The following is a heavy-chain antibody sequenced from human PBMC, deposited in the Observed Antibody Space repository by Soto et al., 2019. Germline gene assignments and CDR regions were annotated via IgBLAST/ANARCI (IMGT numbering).Heavy chain of an antibody. J-gene: IGHJ4*02. D-gene: IGHD4-17*01. V-gene: IGHV3-23*01. CDR2: IGAGGGPI. Sequence: EVQLLESGGGLVQPGGSLRLSCAASGFTFSNYGMSWVRQAPGKGLEWVSAIGAGGGPIFYADSVKGRFTFSRDNSKNTQYLHMSSLAAEDTAVYYCTTLRVITVPVAVLEYCGQGALVNVSS. CDR3: TTLRVITVPVAVLEY. CDR1: GFTFSNYG.